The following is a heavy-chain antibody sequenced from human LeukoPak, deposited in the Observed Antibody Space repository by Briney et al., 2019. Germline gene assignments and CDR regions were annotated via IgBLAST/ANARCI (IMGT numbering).Heavy chain of an antibody. J-gene: IGHJ5*02. V-gene: IGHV3-30*03. D-gene: IGHD1-1*01. CDR3: AREGLGPTFSAWFDP. Sequence: GGSLRLSCAASGFTFSSYGMHWVRQAPGKGLEWVAVISYDGSNEYYADSVKGRFTISRDNSKNTLYLQMNSLRSEDTAIYYCAREGLGPTFSAWFDPWGQGTLVTVSS. CDR2: ISYDGSNE. CDR1: GFTFSSYG.